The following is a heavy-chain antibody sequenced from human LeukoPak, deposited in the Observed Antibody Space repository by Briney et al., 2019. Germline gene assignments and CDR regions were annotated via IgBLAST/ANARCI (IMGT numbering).Heavy chain of an antibody. CDR2: IIPILGIA. CDR3: ARVGHCSSTSCYDY. D-gene: IGHD2-2*01. Sequence: SVKVSCKASGGTFSSYTISWVRQAPGQGLEWMGRIIPILGIANYAQKFQGRVTITADKSTSTAYMELSSLRSEDTAVYYCARVGHCSSTSCYDYGGQGTLVTVSS. J-gene: IGHJ4*02. V-gene: IGHV1-69*02. CDR1: GGTFSSYT.